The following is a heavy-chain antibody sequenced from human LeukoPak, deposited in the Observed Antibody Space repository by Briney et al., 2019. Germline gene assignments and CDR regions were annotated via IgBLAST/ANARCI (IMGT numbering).Heavy chain of an antibody. Sequence: SETLSLTCTVSGGSISSSSYYWGWIRQPPGKGLEWIGYIYYSGSTNYNPSLKSRVTISVDTSKNQFSLKLSSVTAADTAVYYCARHVGSYGHFDYWGQGTLVTVSS. CDR1: GGSISSSSYY. J-gene: IGHJ4*02. V-gene: IGHV4-61*05. D-gene: IGHD1-26*01. CDR2: IYYSGST. CDR3: ARHVGSYGHFDY.